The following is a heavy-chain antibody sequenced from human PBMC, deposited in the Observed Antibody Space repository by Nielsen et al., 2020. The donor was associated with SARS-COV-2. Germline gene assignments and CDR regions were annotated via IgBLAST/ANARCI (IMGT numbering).Heavy chain of an antibody. J-gene: IGHJ6*03. CDR3: ARGLYSSSSYYYYYYYMDV. V-gene: IGHV4-39*01. Sequence: SETLSLTCTVSGGSISSSSYYWGWIRQPPGKGLEWIGSIYYSGSTYYNPSLKSRVTISVDTSKNQFSLKLSSVTAADTAVYYCARGLYSSSSYYYYYYYMDVWGKGTTVTVSS. D-gene: IGHD6-6*01. CDR1: GGSISSSSYY. CDR2: IYYSGST.